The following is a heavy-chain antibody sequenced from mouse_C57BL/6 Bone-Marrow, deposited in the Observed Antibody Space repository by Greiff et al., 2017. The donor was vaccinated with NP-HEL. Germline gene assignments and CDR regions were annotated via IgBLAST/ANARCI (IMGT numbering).Heavy chain of an antibody. CDR1: GYTFTSYW. V-gene: IGHV1-61*01. D-gene: IGHD1-1*01. CDR3: AREGRIYYYGSSAMDY. CDR2: IYPSDSET. Sequence: QVQLQQPGAELVRPGSSVKLSCKASGYTFTSYWMDWVKQRPGQGLEWIGNIYPSDSETHYNQKFKDKATLTVDKSSRTAYMQLSSLTSEDSAVYYCAREGRIYYYGSSAMDYWGQGTSVTVSS. J-gene: IGHJ4*01.